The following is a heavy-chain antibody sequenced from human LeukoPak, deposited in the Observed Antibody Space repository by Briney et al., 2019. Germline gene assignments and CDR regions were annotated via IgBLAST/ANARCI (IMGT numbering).Heavy chain of an antibody. CDR1: GLTYNRDW. V-gene: IGHV3-7*03. J-gene: IGHJ3*02. D-gene: IGHD1-26*01. CDR2: IKPDESRI. CDR3: ARLILWETSNAFDI. Sequence: PGGSLRLSCISSGLTYNRDWVGWLRQAPGKGLEWLAHIKPDESRIFYADSVKGRFAISRDNAKNSVYLQMNSLRAEDTAVYFCARLILWETSNAFDIWGQGTMVTVSS.